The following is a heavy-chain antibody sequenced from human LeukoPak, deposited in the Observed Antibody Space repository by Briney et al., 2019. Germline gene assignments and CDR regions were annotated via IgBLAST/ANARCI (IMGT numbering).Heavy chain of an antibody. Sequence: GGSLRLSCAASGFTFSSYWMHWVRQAPGKGLVWASRINSDGSSTSYADSVRGRFSISRDNAKNTLYLQMNSLRAEDTAVYYCASPGSVGDTGMPDYWGQGTLVTVSS. D-gene: IGHD5-18*01. J-gene: IGHJ4*02. CDR2: INSDGSST. CDR1: GFTFSSYW. CDR3: ASPGSVGDTGMPDY. V-gene: IGHV3-74*01.